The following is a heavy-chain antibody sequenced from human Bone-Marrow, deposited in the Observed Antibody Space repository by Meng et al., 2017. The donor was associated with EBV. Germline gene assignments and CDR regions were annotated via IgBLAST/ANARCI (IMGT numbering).Heavy chain of an antibody. Sequence: QFQLVHSGAEMKNPGASMNGSCKASCYTFNSYGISWVRQAPGQGLEWMGWISGYYGNTNYAQKVQGRVSMTTDTSTSTAYMELRSLRSDDTAVYYCARISGVPGAAFDYWGQGTLVTVSS. J-gene: IGHJ4*02. CDR3: ARISGVPGAAFDY. D-gene: IGHD2-2*01. V-gene: IGHV1-18*01. CDR1: CYTFNSYG. CDR2: ISGYYGNT.